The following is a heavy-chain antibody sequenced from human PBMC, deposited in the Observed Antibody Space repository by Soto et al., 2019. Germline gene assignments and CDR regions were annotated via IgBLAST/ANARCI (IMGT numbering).Heavy chain of an antibody. Sequence: QVQLQESRPGLVKPSETLSLTCTVSGGSINNHYWSWIRQPPGKGLAWIGYLCYSGSTNYNPSLQSRVPMSVDTSKSQVFLRLSSVTAADTAIYYCARPNWYCEYWGQGVLVTVSS. D-gene: IGHD7-27*01. CDR3: ARPNWYCEY. CDR2: LCYSGST. CDR1: GGSINNHY. J-gene: IGHJ4*02. V-gene: IGHV4-59*11.